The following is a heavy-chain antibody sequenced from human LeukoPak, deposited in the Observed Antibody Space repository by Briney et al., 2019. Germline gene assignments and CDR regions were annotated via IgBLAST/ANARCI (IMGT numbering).Heavy chain of an antibody. CDR3: ARAHADGDYDYFDY. J-gene: IGHJ4*02. CDR2: IKQDGSEK. CDR1: GFTFSSYW. Sequence: GGSLRLSCAASGFTFSSYWMSWVRQAPGKGLEWVANIKQDGSEKYYVDSVKGRFTISRDNAKNSLYLQMNSLRAEDTAVYYCARAHADGDYDYFDYWGQGTLVTVSS. V-gene: IGHV3-7*01. D-gene: IGHD4-17*01.